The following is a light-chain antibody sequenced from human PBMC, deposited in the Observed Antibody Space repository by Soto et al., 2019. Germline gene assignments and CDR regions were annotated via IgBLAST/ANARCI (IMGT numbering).Light chain of an antibody. Sequence: QSALTQPASVSGSPGQSITISCTGTSSDVGGYNYVSWYQQHPGKAPKLMIYEVSNRPSGVSNRFSGSKSGNTASLTISGLPGEGEGYYYCSSYTSSSTYVFGTGTKVTVL. V-gene: IGLV2-14*01. CDR2: EVS. CDR1: SSDVGGYNY. CDR3: SSYTSSSTYV. J-gene: IGLJ1*01.